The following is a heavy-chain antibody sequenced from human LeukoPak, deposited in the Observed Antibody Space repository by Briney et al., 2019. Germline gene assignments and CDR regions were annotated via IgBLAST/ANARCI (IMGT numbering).Heavy chain of an antibody. D-gene: IGHD5-12*01. CDR3: ARGEVVPTISGRFYYFDY. CDR1: GYTFTGYY. CDR2: INPNSGGT. V-gene: IGHV1-2*02. Sequence: ASVKVSCKASGYTFTGYYMHWVRQAPGQGLEWMGWINPNSGGTNYAQKFQGRVTMTRDTSISTAYMELSRLRSDDTAVYYCARGEVVPTISGRFYYFDYWGQGTLVTVSS. J-gene: IGHJ4*02.